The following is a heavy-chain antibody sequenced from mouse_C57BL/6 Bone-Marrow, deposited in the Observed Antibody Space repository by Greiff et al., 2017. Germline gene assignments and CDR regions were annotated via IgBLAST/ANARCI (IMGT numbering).Heavy chain of an antibody. V-gene: IGHV5-6*01. CDR2: ISSGGSYT. Sequence: EVKLMESGGDLVKPGGSLKLSCAASGFTFSSYGMSWVRPTPDKRLEWVATISSGGSYTYYPDSVKGRFTISRDNAKNTLYLQMSSLKSEDTAMYYCARGPHYFDYWGQGTTLTVSS. CDR3: ARGPHYFDY. J-gene: IGHJ2*01. CDR1: GFTFSSYG.